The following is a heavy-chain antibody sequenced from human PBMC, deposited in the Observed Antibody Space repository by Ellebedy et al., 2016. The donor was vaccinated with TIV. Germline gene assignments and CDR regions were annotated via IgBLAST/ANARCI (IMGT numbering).Heavy chain of an antibody. D-gene: IGHD6-25*01. CDR2: ISGDAATT. V-gene: IGHV3-43*02. J-gene: IGHJ4*02. Sequence: PGGSLRLSCAASGFLFDDFAMLWVRQAPGKGLEWVSLISGDAATTHYADSVKGRFTISRDNAKNSLYLQMNSLRAEDTAVYYCAGRMAAAGGGYWGQGTLVTVSS. CDR3: AGRMAAAGGGY. CDR1: GFLFDDFA.